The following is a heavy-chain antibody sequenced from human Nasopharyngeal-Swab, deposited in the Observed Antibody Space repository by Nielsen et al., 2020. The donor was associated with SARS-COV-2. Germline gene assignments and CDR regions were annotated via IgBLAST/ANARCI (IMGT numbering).Heavy chain of an antibody. CDR1: GFTFSSYA. V-gene: IGHV3-23*01. J-gene: IGHJ4*02. D-gene: IGHD3-3*01. CDR3: ARGRPLGGYYFGYFDY. CDR2: ISGSGGST. Sequence: GESLKISCAASGFTFSSYAMSWVRPAPGKGLEWVSSISGSGGSTYYAHSVKGRFTISRDNAKNSLYLQMNRLRAEDTAVYFCARGRPLGGYYFGYFDYWGQGTLVTVSS.